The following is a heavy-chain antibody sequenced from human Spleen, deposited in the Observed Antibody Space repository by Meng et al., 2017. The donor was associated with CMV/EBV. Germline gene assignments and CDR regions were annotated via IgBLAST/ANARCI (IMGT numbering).Heavy chain of an antibody. J-gene: IGHJ6*02. CDR2: IGSSDSHI. V-gene: IGHV3-21*01. D-gene: IGHD3-3*01. Sequence: GESLKISCAASGFTFSKYSMNWVRQAPGKGLEWVSSIGSSDSHIYYAASVKGRFTISRDNAKNSLYLQMNSLRAEDTSVYYCARGKDFYYYYGMDVWGQGTTVTVSS. CDR1: GFTFSKYS. CDR3: ARGKDFYYYYGMDV.